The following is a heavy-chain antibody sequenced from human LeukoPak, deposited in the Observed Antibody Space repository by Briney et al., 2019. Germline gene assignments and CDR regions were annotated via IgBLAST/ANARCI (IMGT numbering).Heavy chain of an antibody. CDR3: ASDKNYYDSSGYYPDAFDI. CDR2: ISSSSSYI. Sequence: GGSLRLSCAASGFTFSSYSMNWVRQAPGKGLEWVSSISSSSSYIYYADSVKGRFTISRDNAKNSLYLQMNSLRAEDTAVYYCASDKNYYDSSGYYPDAFDIWGQGTMVTVSS. J-gene: IGHJ3*02. D-gene: IGHD3-22*01. V-gene: IGHV3-21*01. CDR1: GFTFSSYS.